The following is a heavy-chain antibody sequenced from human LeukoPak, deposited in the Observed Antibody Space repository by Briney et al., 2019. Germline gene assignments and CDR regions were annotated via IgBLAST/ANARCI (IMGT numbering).Heavy chain of an antibody. D-gene: IGHD1-7*01. Sequence: GGSLRLSCAASGFTVSNNYMTWVRQAPGKGLEWVSVIYSGGNTHYADSVKGRFTISRDNSENTLSLQMNSLRAEDAAVYFCARGLVGASGGGTFDYWGQGTLVAVSS. CDR1: GFTVSNNY. CDR3: ARGLVGASGGGTFDY. V-gene: IGHV3-53*01. J-gene: IGHJ4*02. CDR2: IYSGGNT.